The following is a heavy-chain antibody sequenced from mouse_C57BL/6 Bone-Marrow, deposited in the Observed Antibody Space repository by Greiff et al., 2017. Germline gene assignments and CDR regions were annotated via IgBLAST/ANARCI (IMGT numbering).Heavy chain of an antibody. CDR2: IDPSDSYT. CDR3: AREKLGSLYAMDY. V-gene: IGHV1-69*01. D-gene: IGHD6-1*01. Sequence: QVQLQQPGAELVMPGASVKLSCKASGYTFTSYWMHWVKQRPGQGLEWIGEIDPSDSYTNYNQKFKGKSTLTVDKSSITAYMQLSSLTSEDSAVYYCAREKLGSLYAMDYWGQGTSVTVSS. CDR1: GYTFTSYW. J-gene: IGHJ4*01.